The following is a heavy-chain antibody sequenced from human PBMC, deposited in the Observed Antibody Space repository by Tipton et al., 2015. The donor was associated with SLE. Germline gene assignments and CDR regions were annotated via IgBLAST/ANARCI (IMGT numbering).Heavy chain of an antibody. D-gene: IGHD7-27*01. CDR3: AIGGPNWGRFDP. V-gene: IGHV4-4*07. CDR1: GGSISSYY. Sequence: GLVKPSETLSLTCTVSGGSISSYYWSWIRQPAGKGLEWIGRIYTSGSTNYNPSLKSRVTISVDTSKNQFSLKLSSVTAADTAVYYCAIGGPNWGRFDPWGQGTLVTVSS. CDR2: IYTSGST. J-gene: IGHJ5*02.